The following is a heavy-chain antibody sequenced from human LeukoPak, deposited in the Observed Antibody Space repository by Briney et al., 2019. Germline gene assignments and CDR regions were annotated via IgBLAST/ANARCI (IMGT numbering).Heavy chain of an antibody. J-gene: IGHJ4*02. CDR3: ARGPPSITIFGVVIIADY. Sequence: ASVKVSCKASGYTFTSYGISWVRQAPGQGLEWMGWISAYNGNTNYAQKLQGRVTMTTDTSTSTAYMELRSLRSDDTAVYYCARGPPSITIFGVVIIADYWGQGTLVTVSS. CDR2: ISAYNGNT. V-gene: IGHV1-18*01. CDR1: GYTFTSYG. D-gene: IGHD3-3*01.